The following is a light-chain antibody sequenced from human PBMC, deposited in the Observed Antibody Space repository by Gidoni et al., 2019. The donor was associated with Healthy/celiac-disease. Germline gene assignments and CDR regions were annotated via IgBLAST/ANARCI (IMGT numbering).Light chain of an antibody. CDR3: NSRDSSGNHVV. Sequence: SSELTQDHAVSVAFGHTVRITCQEDSLRSYYASCYQQKPGQAPVLVIYGKNTRPSVIPDRFSGSSSGNTASLTITGAQAEDEADYYCNSRDSSGNHVVFGGGTKLTVL. V-gene: IGLV3-19*01. CDR2: GKN. CDR1: SLRSYY. J-gene: IGLJ2*01.